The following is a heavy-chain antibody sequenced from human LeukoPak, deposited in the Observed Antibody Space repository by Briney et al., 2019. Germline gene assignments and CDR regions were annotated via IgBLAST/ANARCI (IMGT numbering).Heavy chain of an antibody. CDR2: ISASGGST. J-gene: IGHJ3*01. CDR1: GFTFKRHD. V-gene: IGHV3-23*01. D-gene: IGHD3/OR15-3a*01. CDR3: VREGPRGLAFDV. Sequence: GGSLRLSCAASGFTFKRHDMSCLRHAPGKAVECVSGISASGGSTFYADSVKGRFTIYRDNSKKPLYLQMNGLRVEDTAVYYCVREGPRGLAFDVWGQGTMVTVSS.